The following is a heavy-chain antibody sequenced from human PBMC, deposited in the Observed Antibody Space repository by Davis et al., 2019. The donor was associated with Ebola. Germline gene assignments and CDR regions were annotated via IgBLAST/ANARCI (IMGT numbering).Heavy chain of an antibody. CDR2: INHSGST. V-gene: IGHV4-34*01. J-gene: IGHJ3*02. Sequence: PSETLSLTCAVYGGSFSGYYWSWIRQPPGKGLEWIGEINHSGSTNYNPSLKSRVTISVDTSKNQFSLKLSSVTAADTAVYYCACGTPLDAFDIWGQGTMVTVSS. CDR3: ACGTPLDAFDI. CDR1: GGSFSGYY.